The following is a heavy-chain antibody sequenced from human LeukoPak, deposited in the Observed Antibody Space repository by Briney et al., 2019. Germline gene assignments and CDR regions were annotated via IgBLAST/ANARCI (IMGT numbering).Heavy chain of an antibody. CDR3: VKETRMTVPPGGMDV. V-gene: IGHV3-23*01. CDR2: ISGSGGST. J-gene: IGHJ6*02. Sequence: GGSLRLSCAASGFTFSSYAVSWVRQAPGKGLEWVSAISGSGGSTYYADSVKGRFTISRDNSKNTLYLQMNSLRAEDTAVYYCVKETRMTVPPGGMDVWGQGTTVTVSS. D-gene: IGHD2-15*01. CDR1: GFTFSSYA.